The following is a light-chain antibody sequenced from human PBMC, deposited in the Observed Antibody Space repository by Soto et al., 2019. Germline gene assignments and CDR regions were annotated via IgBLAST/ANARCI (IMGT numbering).Light chain of an antibody. J-gene: IGKJ2*01. CDR2: DAS. CDR1: QSVSTW. V-gene: IGKV1-5*01. CDR3: QQYNTFPYT. Sequence: DIQMTQSPSTLSASVGDRVTITCRASQSVSTWLAWYQQKPAKAPKILIHDASSLESGVPSRFSGRASGTEFTLSINGLQAEAVATYYCQQYNTFPYTFGKGTKLEIK.